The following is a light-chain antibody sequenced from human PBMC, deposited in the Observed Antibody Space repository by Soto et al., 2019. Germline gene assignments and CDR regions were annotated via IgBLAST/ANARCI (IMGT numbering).Light chain of an antibody. CDR1: QSISPW. J-gene: IGKJ3*01. Sequence: DIQMTQSPSTLSASVGDRVTITCRASQSISPWLAWYQQKPGKAPKLLIYKASSLETGVPSRFSGSGSGTEFTLTISSLQPDDFSTYYFQQYNSYSPTFGPGTKVDIK. CDR3: QQYNSYSPT. V-gene: IGKV1-5*03. CDR2: KAS.